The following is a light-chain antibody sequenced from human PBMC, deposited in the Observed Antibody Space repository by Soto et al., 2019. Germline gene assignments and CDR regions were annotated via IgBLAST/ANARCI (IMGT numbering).Light chain of an antibody. V-gene: IGKV3-20*01. CDR1: QCVSSSY. CDR2: GAS. Sequence: EIVLTQSPGTLSLSPGERATLSCRASQCVSSSYLAWYQQKPGQAPRLRIYGASSKATGIPDRFHGSVYGTDFTLTISTLYSEDVAVYNCQQYGSSPETFGQWTKLESK. J-gene: IGKJ2*01. CDR3: QQYGSSPET.